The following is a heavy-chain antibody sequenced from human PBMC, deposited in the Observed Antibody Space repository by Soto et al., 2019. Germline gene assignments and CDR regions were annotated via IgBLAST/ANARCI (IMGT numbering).Heavy chain of an antibody. J-gene: IGHJ6*02. CDR1: GYTFTGYY. V-gene: IGHV1-2*04. D-gene: IGHD3-22*01. Sequence: SVKVSCKASGYTFTGYYMHGGRQAPGQGLEWMGWINPNSGGTNYAQKFQGWVTMTRDTSISTAYMELSRLRSDDTAVYYCAREGYDSSGYSSYGMDVWGQGTTVTVYS. CDR3: AREGYDSSGYSSYGMDV. CDR2: INPNSGGT.